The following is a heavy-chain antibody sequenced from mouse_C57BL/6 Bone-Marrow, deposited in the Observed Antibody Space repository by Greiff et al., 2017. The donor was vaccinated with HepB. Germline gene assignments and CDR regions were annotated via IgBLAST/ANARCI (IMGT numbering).Heavy chain of an antibody. D-gene: IGHD1-1*01. CDR3: ARRYSRRSYKSFDV. V-gene: IGHV1-52*01. Sequence: QVQLQQPGAELVRPGSSVKLSCKASGYTFTSYWMHWVKQRPIQGLEWIGNIDPSDSETHYNQKFKDKATLTVDKSSSTAYMQLSSLTSEDSAVYYCARRYSRRSYKSFDVWGTGTTVTVSS. CDR1: GYTFTSYW. CDR2: IDPSDSET. J-gene: IGHJ1*03.